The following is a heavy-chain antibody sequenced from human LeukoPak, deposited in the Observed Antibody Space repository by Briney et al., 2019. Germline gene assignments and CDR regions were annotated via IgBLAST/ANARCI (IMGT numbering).Heavy chain of an antibody. CDR2: ISYDGSNK. J-gene: IGHJ4*02. V-gene: IGHV3-30*18. CDR3: AKDQDSGYDKKRKGLDY. D-gene: IGHD5-12*01. CDR1: GFTFSSYG. Sequence: GGSLRLSCAASGFTFSSYGMHWVRQAPGKGLEWVAVISYDGSNKYYADPVKGRFTISRDNSKNTLYLQMNSLRAEDTAVYYCAKDQDSGYDKKRKGLDYWGQGTLVTVSS.